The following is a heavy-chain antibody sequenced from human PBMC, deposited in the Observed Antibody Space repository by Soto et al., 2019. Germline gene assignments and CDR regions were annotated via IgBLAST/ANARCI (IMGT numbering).Heavy chain of an antibody. CDR3: ARGMRRYFDWLPTSPNWFDP. D-gene: IGHD3-9*01. CDR1: GYTFTGYA. V-gene: IGHV1-3*01. Sequence: ASVKVSCKASGYTFTGYAMHWVRQAPGQRLEWMGRINPINGKAKYSQKFQGRVTITTDKSASTAYMELSSLRSEDTAVYYCARGMRRYFDWLPTSPNWFDPWGQGTLVTVSS. J-gene: IGHJ5*02. CDR2: INPINGKA.